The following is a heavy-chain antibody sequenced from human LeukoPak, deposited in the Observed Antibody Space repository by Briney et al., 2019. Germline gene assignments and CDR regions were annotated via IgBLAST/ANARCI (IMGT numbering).Heavy chain of an antibody. Sequence: GGSLRLSCAASGFTFSSYAMSWVRQAPGKGLEWVSLISGNGGSIVYADSVRGRFTISRDNSKNTFYLQMNSLRAEDTALYSCARYWDPRVRTFDIWGQGTVVTVSS. J-gene: IGHJ3*02. CDR3: ARYWDPRVRTFDI. D-gene: IGHD2-15*01. CDR2: ISGNGGSI. V-gene: IGHV3-23*01. CDR1: GFTFSSYA.